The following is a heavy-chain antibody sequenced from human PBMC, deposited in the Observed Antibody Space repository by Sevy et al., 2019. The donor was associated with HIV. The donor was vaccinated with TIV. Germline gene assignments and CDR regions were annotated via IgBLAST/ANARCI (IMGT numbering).Heavy chain of an antibody. CDR2: FDPEDGET. CDR1: GHTLTELS. J-gene: IGHJ4*02. D-gene: IGHD3-10*01. CDR3: ARGSGSYYPFDY. Sequence: ASVKVSCKVSGHTLTELSMHWVRQAPGKGLEWMGGFDPEDGETIYAQKFQGRVTMTEDTSTDTAYMELSSLRSEDTAVYYCARGSGSYYPFDYWGQGTLVTVSS. V-gene: IGHV1-24*01.